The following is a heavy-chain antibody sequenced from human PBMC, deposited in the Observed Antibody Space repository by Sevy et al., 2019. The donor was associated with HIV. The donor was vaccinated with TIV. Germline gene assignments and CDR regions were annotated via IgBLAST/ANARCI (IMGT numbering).Heavy chain of an antibody. Sequence: GGSLRLSCVVSGFDIRSNYMSWVRQAPGKGLEWVSHIYAGGTAYYADSVKGRFTFSRDDSKNMVSLQMRSLRVEDSAVYYCAGDYCSRGSCFFDYWGQGIQVTVSS. CDR2: IYAGGTA. D-gene: IGHD2-15*01. V-gene: IGHV3-53*01. J-gene: IGHJ4*02. CDR1: GFDIRSNY. CDR3: AGDYCSRGSCFFDY.